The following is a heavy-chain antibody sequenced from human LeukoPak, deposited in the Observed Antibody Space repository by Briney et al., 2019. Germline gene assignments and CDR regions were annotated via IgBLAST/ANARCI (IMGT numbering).Heavy chain of an antibody. CDR1: GFTFSSYA. CDR2: ISWNSGSI. D-gene: IGHD1-1*01. V-gene: IGHV3-9*01. CDR3: AKEPNDLAFDI. J-gene: IGHJ3*02. Sequence: GGSLRLSCAASGFTFSSYAMHWVRQAPGKGLEWVSGISWNSGSISYADSVKGRFTISRDNAKDSLYLQMNSLRPEDTALYYCAKEPNDLAFDIWDQGTMVTVSS.